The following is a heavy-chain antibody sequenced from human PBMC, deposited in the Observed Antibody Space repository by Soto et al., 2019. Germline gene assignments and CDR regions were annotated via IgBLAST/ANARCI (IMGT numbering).Heavy chain of an antibody. CDR3: AKLKSRSGSGYDSRHAFDI. J-gene: IGHJ3*02. V-gene: IGHV3-30*18. Sequence: GGSLRLSCAASGFTFSSYGMHWVRQAPGKGLEWVAVISYDGSNKYYADSVKGRFTISRDNSKNTLYLQMNSLRAEDTAVYYCAKLKSRSGSGYDSRHAFDIWGQGTMVTVSS. CDR2: ISYDGSNK. D-gene: IGHD5-12*01. CDR1: GFTFSSYG.